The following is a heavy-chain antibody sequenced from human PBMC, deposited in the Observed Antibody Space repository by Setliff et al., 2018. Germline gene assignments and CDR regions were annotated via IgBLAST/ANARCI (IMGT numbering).Heavy chain of an antibody. CDR1: GFTFRGFA. D-gene: IGHD3-22*01. V-gene: IGHV3-30*02. Sequence: GGSLRLSCAASGFTFRGFAMHWVRQAPGKGLEWVAFIRHDGSNKYYADSVKGRFTISRDNSKNTLYLQMNSLRAEDTAVYYCANSMPNYYDSSGYYSGSLSDAFDIWGQGTMVTVSS. J-gene: IGHJ3*02. CDR2: IRHDGSNK. CDR3: ANSMPNYYDSSGYYSGSLSDAFDI.